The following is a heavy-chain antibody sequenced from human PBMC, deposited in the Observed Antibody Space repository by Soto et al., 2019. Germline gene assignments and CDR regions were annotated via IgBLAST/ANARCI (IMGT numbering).Heavy chain of an antibody. V-gene: IGHV3-33*01. CDR2: IWYDGSNK. J-gene: IGHJ6*02. Sequence: HPSETLSLSCAASGFTFSSYGMHWVRQAPGKGLEWVAVIWYDGSNKYYADSVKGRFTISRDNSKNTLYLQMNSLRAEDTAVYYCARDIVGATPDYYYGMDVWGQGTTVTVSS. CDR1: GFTFSSYG. D-gene: IGHD1-26*01. CDR3: ARDIVGATPDYYYGMDV.